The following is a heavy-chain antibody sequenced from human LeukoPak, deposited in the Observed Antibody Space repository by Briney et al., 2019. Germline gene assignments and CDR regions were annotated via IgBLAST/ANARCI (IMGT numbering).Heavy chain of an antibody. J-gene: IGHJ4*02. Sequence: GGSLRLSCAASGFTFNTYAMSWVRQAPGKGLEWVSALSGSGGSTFYADSVRGRFTISRDNSKYIVYLQMNSLRVEDTALYFCSRNPTEYYDSSGYYPQFEYWGQGTLVTVSS. V-gene: IGHV3-23*01. CDR1: GFTFNTYA. D-gene: IGHD3-22*01. CDR2: LSGSGGST. CDR3: SRNPTEYYDSSGYYPQFEY.